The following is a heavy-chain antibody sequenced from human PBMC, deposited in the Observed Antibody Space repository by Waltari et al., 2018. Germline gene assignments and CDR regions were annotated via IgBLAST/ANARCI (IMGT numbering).Heavy chain of an antibody. CDR2: IIPILGTA. Sequence: QVQLVQSGAEVKKPGSSVKVSCKASGGTFSSYAISWVRQAPGQGLEWMGGIIPILGTANYAQKFQGRVTITADESTSTAYMELSSLRSEDTAVYYCARGGYCSGGSCYQYYFDYWGQGTLVTVSS. D-gene: IGHD2-15*01. J-gene: IGHJ4*02. CDR1: GGTFSSYA. CDR3: ARGGYCSGGSCYQYYFDY. V-gene: IGHV1-69*13.